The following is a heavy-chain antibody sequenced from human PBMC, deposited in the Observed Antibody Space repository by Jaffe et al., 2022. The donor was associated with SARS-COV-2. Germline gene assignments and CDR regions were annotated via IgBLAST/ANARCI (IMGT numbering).Heavy chain of an antibody. CDR3: ARANYDFWSGYYFGFGP. V-gene: IGHV4-34*01. Sequence: QVQLQQWGAGLLKPSETLSLTCAVYGGSFSGYYWSWIRQPPGKGLEWIGEINHSGSTNYNPSLKSRVTISVDTSKKQFSLKLSSVTAADTAVYYCARANYDFWSGYYFGFGPWGQGTLVTVSS. CDR2: INHSGST. CDR1: GGSFSGYY. D-gene: IGHD3-3*01. J-gene: IGHJ5*02.